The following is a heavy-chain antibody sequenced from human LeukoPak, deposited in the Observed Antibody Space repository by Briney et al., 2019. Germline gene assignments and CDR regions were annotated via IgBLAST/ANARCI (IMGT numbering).Heavy chain of an antibody. CDR2: VKSKSDDGTI. J-gene: IGHJ4*02. Sequence: GGSLRLSRTASGFTFSNAWVNWVRLAPGKGLEWVARVKSKSDDGTIDHAAPVNGRFNISRDDSTSTLFLQMIILKIEHTAIYCCAIARLFFQFWGKGYLVTVSS. CDR1: GFTFSNAW. CDR3: AIARLFFQF. V-gene: IGHV3-15*01. D-gene: IGHD6-6*01.